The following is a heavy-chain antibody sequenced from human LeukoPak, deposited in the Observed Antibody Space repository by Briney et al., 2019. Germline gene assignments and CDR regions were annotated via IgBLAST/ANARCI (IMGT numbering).Heavy chain of an antibody. V-gene: IGHV3-23*01. CDR3: AKVPQDYYYYGMDV. J-gene: IGHJ6*02. CDR1: GFTFSSYA. Sequence: GGSLRLSCAASGFTFSSYAMSWVRQAPGKGLEWVSAISGSGGSTYYADSVRGRFTISRDNSKNTLYLQMNSLRAEDTAVYYCAKVPQDYYYYGMDVWGQGTTVTVSS. CDR2: ISGSGGST.